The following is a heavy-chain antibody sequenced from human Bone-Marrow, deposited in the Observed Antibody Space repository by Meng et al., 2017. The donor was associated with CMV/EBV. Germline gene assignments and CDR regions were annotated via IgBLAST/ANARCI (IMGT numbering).Heavy chain of an antibody. V-gene: IGHV3-7*01. CDR1: GFTFSNHR. CDR2: IKGDGSDE. J-gene: IGHJ4*02. CDR3: ARHRLYSFDN. Sequence: GESPNFSCVASGFTFSNHRMNWVRQAPGKGLEWVANIKGDGSDESDVDSVRGRSTCSKNTAKNSVYQQRNRPTVEDTALYCCARHRLYSFDNWGLGTLVTVSS. D-gene: IGHD2-21*01.